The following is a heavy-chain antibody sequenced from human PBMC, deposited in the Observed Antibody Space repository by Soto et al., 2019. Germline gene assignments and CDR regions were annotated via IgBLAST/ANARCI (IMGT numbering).Heavy chain of an antibody. CDR1: GFTFSRYE. V-gene: IGHV3-48*03. D-gene: IGHD3-16*01. Sequence: EVQLVESGGDLVQPGGSLRLSCAASGFTFSRYEMNWVRQAPGKGLEWISYISSSSSYTNYADSVKGRFTISRDNAKNSLYLQMNSLRAEDTAVYYCARDLGGYYYGMDVWGQGTTVTVSS. CDR2: ISSSSSYT. CDR3: ARDLGGYYYGMDV. J-gene: IGHJ6*02.